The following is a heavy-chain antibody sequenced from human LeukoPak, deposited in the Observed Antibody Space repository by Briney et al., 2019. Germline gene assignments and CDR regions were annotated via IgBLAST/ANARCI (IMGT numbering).Heavy chain of an antibody. Sequence: PGGSLRLSCAASGFTVSSNSMTWVRQAPGKGLEWVSVIYTGGNTYYADSVKGRFTISRDNSKNTSYLQMNSLRDEDTAVYYCARDHPTPHCCSFDYWGQGALVTVSS. CDR3: ARDHPTPHCCSFDY. CDR2: IYTGGNT. J-gene: IGHJ4*02. CDR1: GFTVSSNS. D-gene: IGHD2-21*02. V-gene: IGHV3-66*02.